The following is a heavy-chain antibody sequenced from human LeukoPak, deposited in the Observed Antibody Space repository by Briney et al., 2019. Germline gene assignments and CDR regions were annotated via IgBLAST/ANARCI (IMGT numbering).Heavy chain of an antibody. D-gene: IGHD6-13*01. Sequence: GGSLRLSLAASGFTFSDYYMGWIRQAPGKGLECVSYIHYSGSDIYYADSVKGRFTISRDNARNSLYLQMNSLRAEDTAVYYCAREKSRAAAVDFDYWGQGTLVTVSS. CDR2: IHYSGSDI. CDR1: GFTFSDYY. V-gene: IGHV3-11*04. J-gene: IGHJ4*02. CDR3: AREKSRAAAVDFDY.